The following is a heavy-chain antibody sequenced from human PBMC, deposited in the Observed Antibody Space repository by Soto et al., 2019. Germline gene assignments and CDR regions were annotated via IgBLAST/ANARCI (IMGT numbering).Heavy chain of an antibody. V-gene: IGHV3-53*01. CDR3: AWWVHRGSYYPGLY. J-gene: IGHJ4*02. CDR2: IYEGGGT. Sequence: GGYLRLSCAASGFTVSGTRMTWVRQAPGEGLEWVSVIYEGGGTFYPDSVKGRFTISRDNSKNTVYLQMNSLRVEDTAVYYCAWWVHRGSYYPGLYWGQGTLVTVSS. D-gene: IGHD1-26*01. CDR1: GFTVSGTR.